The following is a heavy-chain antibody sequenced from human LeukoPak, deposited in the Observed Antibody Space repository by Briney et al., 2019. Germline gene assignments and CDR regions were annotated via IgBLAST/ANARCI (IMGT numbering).Heavy chain of an antibody. J-gene: IGHJ4*02. CDR3: AKWAGSGEQTKRYFGPFDF. CDR1: GGSISSSS. Sequence: ETLSLTCTVSGGSISSSSYYWGWIRQPPGKGLEWVSSISSSSSYIYYADSVKGRFTVSRDNSKNTLYLEINSLRVEDAAVYYCAKWAGSGEQTKRYFGPFDFWGQGTLVTVSS. V-gene: IGHV3-21*04. CDR2: ISSSSSYI. D-gene: IGHD1/OR15-1a*01.